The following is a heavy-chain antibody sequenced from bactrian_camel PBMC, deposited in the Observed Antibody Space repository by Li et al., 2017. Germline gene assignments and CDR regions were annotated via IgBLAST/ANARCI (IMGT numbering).Heavy chain of an antibody. CDR1: AYMFRAYC. CDR2: IYTPGGYT. V-gene: IGHV3S1*01. D-gene: IGHD1*01. CDR3: AALSWRFCSGAYLALTSPNY. J-gene: IGHJ4*01. Sequence: QVQLVESGGGSVQTGGSLRLSCRASAYMFRAYCMGWFRQAPGKEREGLATIYTPGGYTQYADSVKGRFTASRDNAKNALNLQMNSLKPEDTAMYYCAALSWRFCSGAYLALTSPNYRGQGTQVTVS.